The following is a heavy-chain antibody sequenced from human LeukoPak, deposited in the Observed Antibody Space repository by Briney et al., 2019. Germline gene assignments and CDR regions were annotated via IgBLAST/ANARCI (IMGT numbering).Heavy chain of an antibody. CDR3: AKDGIKRYCTNGVRPGGAFDI. V-gene: IGHV3-23*01. J-gene: IGHJ3*02. D-gene: IGHD2-8*01. Sequence: GGSLRLSCAVSGFTFSSYAMSWVRQAPGKGLEWVSAISGSGGSTYYADSVKGRFTISRDNSKNTLYLQMNSLRAEDTAVYYCAKDGIKRYCTNGVRPGGAFDIWGQGTMVTVSS. CDR2: ISGSGGST. CDR1: GFTFSSYA.